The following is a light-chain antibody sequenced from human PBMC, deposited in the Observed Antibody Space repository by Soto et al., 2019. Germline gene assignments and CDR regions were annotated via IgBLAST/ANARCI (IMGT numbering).Light chain of an antibody. V-gene: IGLV2-14*01. Sequence: QSALTQPASVSGSPGQSITISCTGTYSDAGGYNYVSWYQQHSGKAPKLIIYEVSNRPSGVSQRFSGSRSGSTASLTISGLQADDEADYYCTSYTSSSTWVFGGGTKVTVL. CDR3: TSYTSSSTWV. J-gene: IGLJ3*02. CDR1: YSDAGGYNY. CDR2: EVS.